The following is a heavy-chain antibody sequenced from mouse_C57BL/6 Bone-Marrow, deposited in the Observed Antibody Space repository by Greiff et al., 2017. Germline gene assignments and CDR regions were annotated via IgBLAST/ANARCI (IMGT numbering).Heavy chain of an antibody. CDR2: IDPSDSET. V-gene: IGHV1-52*01. J-gene: IGHJ4*01. CDR1: GYTFTSYW. Sequence: QVQLKQPGAELVRPGSSVKLSCKASGYTFTSYWMHWVKQRPIQGLEWIGNIDPSDSETHYNQKFKDKATLTVDKSSSTAYMQLSSLTSEDSAVYYCARKGHYYGSSYDGYAMDYWGQGTSVTVSS. D-gene: IGHD1-1*01. CDR3: ARKGHYYGSSYDGYAMDY.